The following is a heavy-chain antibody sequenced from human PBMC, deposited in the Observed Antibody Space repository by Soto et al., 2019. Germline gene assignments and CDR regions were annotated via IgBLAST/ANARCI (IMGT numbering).Heavy chain of an antibody. Sequence: LSLTCTVSGGSISSGGYYWSWIRQHPGKGLEWIGYIYYSGSTYYNPSLKSRVTISVDTSKNQFSLKLSSVTAADTAVYYCARSKLRRSVAGREFVFDYWGQGTLVTVSS. V-gene: IGHV4-31*03. D-gene: IGHD6-19*01. CDR2: IYYSGST. J-gene: IGHJ4*02. CDR3: ARSKLRRSVAGREFVFDY. CDR1: GGSISSGGYY.